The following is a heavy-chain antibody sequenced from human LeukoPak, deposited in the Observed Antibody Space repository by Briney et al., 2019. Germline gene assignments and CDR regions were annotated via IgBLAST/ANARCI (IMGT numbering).Heavy chain of an antibody. CDR1: GFTFSDHY. Sequence: GGTLRLSCAASGFTFSDHYMDWVRQAPGKGLEWVGRTRNKANSYTTEYAASVKGRFTISRDDSKNSLYLQMNSLKTEDTAVYYCARGSAYSSSWYASPLDYWGQGTLVTVSS. V-gene: IGHV3-72*01. CDR3: ARGSAYSSSWYASPLDY. J-gene: IGHJ4*02. D-gene: IGHD6-13*01. CDR2: TRNKANSYTT.